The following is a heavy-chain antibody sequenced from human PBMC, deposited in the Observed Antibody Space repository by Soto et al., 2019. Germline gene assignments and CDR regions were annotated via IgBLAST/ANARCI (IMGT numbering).Heavy chain of an antibody. Sequence: EVQLVESGGGLVQPGGSLRLSCAASGFTFSSYWMSWVRQAPGKGLEWVANIKQDGSEKYYVDSVKGRFTISRDNAKNSLYLQMNSLRADDTAVHYCARAYDSLVSVISPFDYWGQGTLVTVSS. CDR2: IKQDGSEK. CDR3: ARAYDSLVSVISPFDY. D-gene: IGHD3-22*01. CDR1: GFTFSSYW. J-gene: IGHJ4*02. V-gene: IGHV3-7*03.